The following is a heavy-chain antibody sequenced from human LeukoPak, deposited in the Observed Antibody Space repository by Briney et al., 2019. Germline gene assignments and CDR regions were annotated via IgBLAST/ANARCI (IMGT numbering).Heavy chain of an antibody. J-gene: IGHJ4*02. CDR1: GGSISSYY. CDR3: ARHSNYYDSSSYYPYFFDY. D-gene: IGHD3-22*01. CDR2: IYYSGST. Sequence: SETLSLTCTVSGGSISSYYWSWIRQPPGKGLEWIGYIYYSGSTNYNPSLKSRVTISVDTSRNQFSLKLTSVTAADTAVYYCARHSNYYDSSSYYPYFFDYWGQGILVTVSS. V-gene: IGHV4-59*08.